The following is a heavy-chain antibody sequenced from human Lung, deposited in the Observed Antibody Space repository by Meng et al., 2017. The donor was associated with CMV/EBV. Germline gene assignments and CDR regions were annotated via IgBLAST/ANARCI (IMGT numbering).Heavy chain of an antibody. D-gene: IGHD3-22*01. CDR3: ARGSTSVTMIVVVITAASLAYDS. CDR1: GGSFSGYD. Sequence: SETLSLXXAVYGGSFSGYDWSWIRQSPGKGLEWIGEINHRGSTNYNPSLKSRLTISVDTYKNQFSLKLNSVTAADTAVYYCARGSTSVTMIVVVITAASLAYDSWGQGXLVXV. J-gene: IGHJ4*02. CDR2: INHRGST. V-gene: IGHV4-34*01.